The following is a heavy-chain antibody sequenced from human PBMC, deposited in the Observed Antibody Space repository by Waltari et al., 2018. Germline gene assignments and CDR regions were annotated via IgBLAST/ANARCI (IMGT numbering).Heavy chain of an antibody. Sequence: QVQLQESGPGLVKPSETLSLTCTVSGGSISSYYWSWIRQPPGKGLEWIGYIYYSGSTNYNPSLKSRVPISVDTSKNQFSLKLSSVTAADTAVYYCARDYNYYNAFDIWGQGTMVTVSS. D-gene: IGHD3-22*01. V-gene: IGHV4-59*01. CDR1: GGSISSYY. J-gene: IGHJ3*02. CDR3: ARDYNYYNAFDI. CDR2: IYYSGST.